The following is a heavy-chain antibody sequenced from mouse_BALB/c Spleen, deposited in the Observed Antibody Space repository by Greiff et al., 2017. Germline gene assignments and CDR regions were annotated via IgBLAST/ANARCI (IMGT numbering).Heavy chain of an antibody. CDR1: GYAFTNYL. Sequence: QVQLQQSGAELVRPGTSVKVSCKASGYAFTNYLIEWVKQRPGQGLEWIGVINPGSGGTNYNEKFKGKATLTADKSSSTAYMQLSSLTSDDSAVYFCARRETTMITYYAMDYWGQGTSVTVSS. CDR3: ARRETTMITYYAMDY. CDR2: INPGSGGT. J-gene: IGHJ4*01. D-gene: IGHD2-4*01. V-gene: IGHV1-54*01.